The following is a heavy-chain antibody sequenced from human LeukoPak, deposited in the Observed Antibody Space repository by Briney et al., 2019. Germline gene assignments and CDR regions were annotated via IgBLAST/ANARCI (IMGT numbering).Heavy chain of an antibody. CDR2: IYYSGST. CDR1: GGSISSSSYY. CDR3: ARLNCGGDCYLDY. D-gene: IGHD2-21*02. Sequence: SETLSLTCTVSGGSISSSSYYWGWIHQPPGKGLEWIGSIYYSGSTYYNPSLKSRVTISVDTSKNQFSLKLSSVTAADTAVYYCARLNCGGDCYLDYWGQGTLVTVSS. V-gene: IGHV4-39*01. J-gene: IGHJ4*02.